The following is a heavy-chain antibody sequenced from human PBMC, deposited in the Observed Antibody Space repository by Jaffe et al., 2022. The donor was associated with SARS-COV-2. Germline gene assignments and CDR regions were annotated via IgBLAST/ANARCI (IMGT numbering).Heavy chain of an antibody. CDR1: GYSFTSYW. D-gene: IGHD6-13*01. CDR3: ARRGEGSSPLAYYYGMDV. J-gene: IGHJ6*02. CDR2: IYPGDSDT. V-gene: IGHV5-51*01. Sequence: EVQLVQSGAEVKKPGESLKISCKGSGYSFTSYWIGWVRQMPGKGLEWMGIIYPGDSDTRYSPSFQGQVTISADKSISTAYLQWSSLKASDTAMYYCARRGEGSSPLAYYYGMDVWGQGTTVTVSS.